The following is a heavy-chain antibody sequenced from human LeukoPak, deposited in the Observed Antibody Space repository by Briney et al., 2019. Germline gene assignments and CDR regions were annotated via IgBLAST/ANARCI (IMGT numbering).Heavy chain of an antibody. CDR2: IQYSGST. D-gene: IGHD2-15*01. CDR1: GGAISSFY. J-gene: IGHJ4*02. V-gene: IGHV4-59*12. Sequence: PSETLSLTCSVSGGAISSFYWIWIRQTPGKGLEWIGCIQYSGSTYYNPSLKSRVTISVDTSKNQFSLKLSSVTAADTAVYYCARDNIVVVAATKAYYFDYWGQGTLVTVSS. CDR3: ARDNIVVVAATKAYYFDY.